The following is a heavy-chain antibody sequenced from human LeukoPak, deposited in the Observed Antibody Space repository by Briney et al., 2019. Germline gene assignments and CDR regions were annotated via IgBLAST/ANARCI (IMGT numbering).Heavy chain of an antibody. V-gene: IGHV3-43*02. D-gene: IGHD6-19*01. CDR2: ISGDGGST. J-gene: IGHJ4*02. Sequence: PGGSLRLSCAAPGFIFDDYAIHWVRQAPGKGLEWVSLISGDGGSTFYADSVKGRFTISRDNSKNSLYPQMSSLRSEDTALYYCARESERSGWYDYWGQGTLVTVSS. CDR3: ARESERSGWYDY. CDR1: GFIFDDYA.